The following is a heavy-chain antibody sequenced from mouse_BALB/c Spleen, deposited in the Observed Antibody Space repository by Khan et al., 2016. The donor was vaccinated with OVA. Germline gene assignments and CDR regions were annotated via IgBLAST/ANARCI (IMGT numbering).Heavy chain of an antibody. Sequence: QIQLVQSGPELKKPGETVKISCKASGYTFTDYSMHWVKQAPGKGLKWMGWINTETGEPTYADDFKGRFAFSLETSAGTAYLQINNLKDEDTATYFCARDMYDYFDYWGQGTTLTVSA. CDR1: GYTFTDYS. J-gene: IGHJ2*01. CDR2: INTETGEP. V-gene: IGHV9-2-1*01. D-gene: IGHD2-14*01. CDR3: ARDMYDYFDY.